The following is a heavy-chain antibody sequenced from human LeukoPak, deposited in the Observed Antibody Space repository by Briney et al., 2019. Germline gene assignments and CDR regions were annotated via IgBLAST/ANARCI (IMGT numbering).Heavy chain of an antibody. CDR2: ISSSSLYI. CDR3: ARDLTHFGVVTYFDY. CDR1: EFTFRSYT. Sequence: GGSLRLSCAASEFTFRSYTMSWVRQAPGKGLEWVASISSSSLYIYHADSVKGRFIISRDNAKASLFLQMNSLRADDTAVYFCARDLTHFGVVTYFDYWGQGTLVTVSS. V-gene: IGHV3-21*01. J-gene: IGHJ4*02. D-gene: IGHD3-3*01.